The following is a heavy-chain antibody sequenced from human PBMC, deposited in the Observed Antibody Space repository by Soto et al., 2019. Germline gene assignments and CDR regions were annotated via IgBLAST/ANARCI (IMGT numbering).Heavy chain of an antibody. V-gene: IGHV3-64D*06. CDR1: GFTVSSFG. Sequence: GGSLRLSCSGSGFTVSSFGMHWVRQALGKGLEHVSTLSSNGIGTYYADSVKGRFTFSRNTSKNTLYLQMSSQRTEDTAVYYCVKDMGQAAVGIRYPYGLDVWGLGTTVTVSS. J-gene: IGHJ6*02. CDR2: LSSNGIGT. CDR3: VKDMGQAAVGIRYPYGLDV. D-gene: IGHD6-13*01.